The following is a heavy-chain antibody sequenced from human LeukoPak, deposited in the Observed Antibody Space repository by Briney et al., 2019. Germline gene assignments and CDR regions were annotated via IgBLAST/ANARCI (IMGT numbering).Heavy chain of an antibody. CDR2: ISYDGGKE. CDR3: ARDRNSASSNNWFDP. CDR1: VFTFSSYA. D-gene: IGHD6-6*01. V-gene: IGHV3-30-3*01. Sequence: GGSLRLSCAASVFTFSSYALHWVRQAPGKGLEWVSVISYDGGKEYYADSVKGRFTISRDNSKNTLYLQMNSLRGEDTAVYYCARDRNSASSNNWFDPWGQGTLVTVSS. J-gene: IGHJ5*02.